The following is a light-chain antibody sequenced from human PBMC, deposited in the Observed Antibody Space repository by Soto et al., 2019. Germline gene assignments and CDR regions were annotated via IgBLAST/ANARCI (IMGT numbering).Light chain of an antibody. CDR3: LLYYGGARV. J-gene: IGLJ3*02. CDR2: STS. V-gene: IGLV7-43*01. Sequence: QAVVTQEPSQTVSPGGTVTLTCASITGAVTSGYFPNWFQQKPGHAPRPLIYSTSNRHSWTPARFSGSLLGGKAALTLSGLQPEDEAEYYCLLYYGGARVFGGGSKLTVL. CDR1: TGAVTSGYF.